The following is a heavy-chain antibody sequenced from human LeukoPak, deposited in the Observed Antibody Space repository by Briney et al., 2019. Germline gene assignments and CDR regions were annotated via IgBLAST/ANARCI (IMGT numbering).Heavy chain of an antibody. V-gene: IGHV3-33*01. J-gene: IGHJ4*02. CDR3: ARDRYSGYDFTGYYFDY. Sequence: GGSLRLSCAASGFTFSSYGMHWVRQAPGKGLEWVAVIWYDGSNRYYADSVKGRFTISRDNSKNTLYLQMNSLRAEDTAVYYCARDRYSGYDFTGYYFDYWGQGTLVTVSS. D-gene: IGHD5-12*01. CDR1: GFTFSSYG. CDR2: IWYDGSNR.